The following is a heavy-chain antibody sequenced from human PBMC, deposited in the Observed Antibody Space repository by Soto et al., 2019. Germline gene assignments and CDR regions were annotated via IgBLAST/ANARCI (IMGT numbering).Heavy chain of an antibody. CDR1: GGSVRSDDYF. D-gene: IGHD3-9*01. J-gene: IGHJ4*02. Sequence: QVQLQESGPGLVKPSQTLSLRCSVSGGSVRSDDYFWSWIRQPPGKALEWMGYISHSGTAYYNPSLRRLLAMSIDTSKKHFSLSLRSLTAADKATYYCARGHSDVVTGYYVRYFDYWGQGTRVTVSS. CDR2: ISHSGTA. V-gene: IGHV4-30-4*01. CDR3: ARGHSDVVTGYYVRYFDY.